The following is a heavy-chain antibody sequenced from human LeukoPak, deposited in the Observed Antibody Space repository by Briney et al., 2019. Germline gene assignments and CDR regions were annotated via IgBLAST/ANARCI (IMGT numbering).Heavy chain of an antibody. CDR3: GRPYTSRFDY. D-gene: IGHD4-4*01. J-gene: IGHJ4*02. V-gene: IGHV4-59*08. Sequence: SETLSLTCTVSGGSISSYYWSWIRQPPGKGLEWIGYIYYSGSTNYNPSLKSRVTISVDTSKNQFSLKLSSVTAADTAVYYCGRPYTSRFDYGGQGILVTVSS. CDR1: GGSISSYY. CDR2: IYYSGST.